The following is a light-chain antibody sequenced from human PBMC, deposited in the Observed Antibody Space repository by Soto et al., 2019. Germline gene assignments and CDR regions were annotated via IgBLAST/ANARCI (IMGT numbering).Light chain of an antibody. J-gene: IGKJ1*01. CDR2: LAS. Sequence: EVVMTQYPATLSVSPGETATLSCRASQSGSSNLAWYQQKPGQAPWLLIYLASTRATGIPARFSGSGSGTEFTLTISSLQSEDFAVYYCQQYNNWPPSWPFGQGTKVDIK. CDR1: QSGSSN. CDR3: QQYNNWPPSWP. V-gene: IGKV3-15*01.